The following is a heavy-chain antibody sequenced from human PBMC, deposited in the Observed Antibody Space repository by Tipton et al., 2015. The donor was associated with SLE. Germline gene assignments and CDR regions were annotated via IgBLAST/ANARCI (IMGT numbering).Heavy chain of an antibody. J-gene: IGHJ3*02. CDR2: IYTSGST. CDR3: ARGGVGWELRSAFDI. V-gene: IGHV4-4*09. Sequence: TLSLTCTVSGGSISSYYWSWIRQPPGKGLEWIGYIYTSGSTNYNPSLKSRVTISVDTSKNQLSLKLSSVTAADTAVYYCARGGVGWELRSAFDIWGQGTMVTVSS. CDR1: GGSISSYY. D-gene: IGHD1-26*01.